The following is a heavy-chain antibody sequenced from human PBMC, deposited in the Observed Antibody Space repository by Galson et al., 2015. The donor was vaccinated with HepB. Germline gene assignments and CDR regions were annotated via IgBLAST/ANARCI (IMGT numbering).Heavy chain of an antibody. CDR1: GFSFSDYY. D-gene: IGHD6-25*01. V-gene: IGHV3-11*01. CDR2: ISISGATI. Sequence: LRLSCAASGFSFSDYYMTWIRQAPGKGLEWLSYISISGATIYYADSVRGRFTISRDNAKNSLYLQMNSLRAEDTALYYCARAALGWFDPWGQGTLVTVSS. J-gene: IGHJ5*02. CDR3: ARAALGWFDP.